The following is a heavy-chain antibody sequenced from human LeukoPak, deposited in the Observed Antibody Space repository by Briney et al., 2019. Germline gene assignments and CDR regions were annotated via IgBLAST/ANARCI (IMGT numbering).Heavy chain of an antibody. CDR2: ISSTRPTI. Sequence: GGSLRLACAASGFSFSSYNMNWVRQAPGKGLEWISYISSTRPTIYYADSVKGRFTISRDDAKSSLYLQMNSLRVEDTAVYYCAKEVTYGGAAFDVWGQGTTVTVSS. J-gene: IGHJ3*01. CDR3: AKEVTYGGAAFDV. V-gene: IGHV3-48*01. CDR1: GFSFSSYN. D-gene: IGHD3-10*01.